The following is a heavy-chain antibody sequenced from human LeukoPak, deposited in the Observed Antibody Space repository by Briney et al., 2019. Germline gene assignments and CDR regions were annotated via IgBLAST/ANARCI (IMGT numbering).Heavy chain of an antibody. CDR1: GFTFSTYE. J-gene: IGHJ4*02. CDR3: VRDQDYYDSSGYYLLFDY. Sequence: GGSLRLSCAASGFTFSTYEMTWVRQSPGKGLEWVSYISSSGSTIYYADSVKGRFTISRDNAKNSLYLQMNSLRAEDTAVYYCVRDQDYYDSSGYYLLFDYWGQGTLVTVSS. D-gene: IGHD3-22*01. CDR2: ISSSGSTI. V-gene: IGHV3-48*03.